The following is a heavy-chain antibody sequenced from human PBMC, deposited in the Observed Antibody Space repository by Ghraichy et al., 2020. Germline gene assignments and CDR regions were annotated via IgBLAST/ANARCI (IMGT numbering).Heavy chain of an antibody. V-gene: IGHV4-39*01. CDR2: VYYSGST. D-gene: IGHD2-2*01. CDR3: ARGSCVSISCYPTEDYGMAV. J-gene: IGHJ6*02. Sequence: SETLSLTCTVSGGSSSSSRYSWGWIRQPPGKGLEWIGSVYYSGSTYYNPSLKSRVTISVDTSKNQFSLRLSSVTAADTAVYYCARGSCVSISCYPTEDYGMAVWGQGTTVTVSS. CDR1: GGSSSSSRYS.